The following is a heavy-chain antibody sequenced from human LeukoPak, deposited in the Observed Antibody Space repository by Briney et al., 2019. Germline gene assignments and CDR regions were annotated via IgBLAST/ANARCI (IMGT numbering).Heavy chain of an antibody. V-gene: IGHV4-38-2*02. D-gene: IGHD3-10*01. CDR2: IYHSGST. CDR3: ARDSRRDYGSGSYYPPYNWFDP. CDR1: GYSISSGYY. Sequence: SETLSLTCTVSGYSISSGYYWGWIRQPPGKGLEWIGSIYHSGSTYYNPSLKSRVTISVDTSKNRFSLKLSSVTAADTAVYYCARDSRRDYGSGSYYPPYNWFDPWGQGTLVTVSS. J-gene: IGHJ5*02.